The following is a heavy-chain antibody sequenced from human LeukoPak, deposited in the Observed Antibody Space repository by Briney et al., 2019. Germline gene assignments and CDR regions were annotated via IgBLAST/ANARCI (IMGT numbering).Heavy chain of an antibody. V-gene: IGHV3-21*01. CDR1: GFTFSSYS. CDR3: ASYNYDYVWGSSPDLDY. J-gene: IGHJ4*02. D-gene: IGHD3-16*01. Sequence: GGSLRLSCAASGFTFSSYSMNWVRQAPGKGLEWVSSISSSSSYKYYADSVKGRFTISRDNAKNSLYLQMNSLRAEDTAVYYCASYNYDYVWGSSPDLDYWGQGTLVTVSS. CDR2: ISSSSSYK.